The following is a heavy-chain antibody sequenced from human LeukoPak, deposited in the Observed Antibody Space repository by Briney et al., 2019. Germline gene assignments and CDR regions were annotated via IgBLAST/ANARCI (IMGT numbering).Heavy chain of an antibody. CDR1: GYTFTSYG. J-gene: IGHJ4*02. V-gene: IGHV1-18*01. Sequence: GASVKVSCKASGYTFTSYGISWVRQAPGQGLEWMGWISAYNGNTNYAQKLQGRVTMTTDTSTSTAYMELRSLRSDDTAVYYCARAEKDIVVVPAAPGDYWGRGTLVTVSS. CDR3: ARAEKDIVVVPAAPGDY. CDR2: ISAYNGNT. D-gene: IGHD2-2*01.